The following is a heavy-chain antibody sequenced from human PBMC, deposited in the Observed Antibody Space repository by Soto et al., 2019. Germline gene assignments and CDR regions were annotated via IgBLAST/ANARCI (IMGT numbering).Heavy chain of an antibody. D-gene: IGHD1-26*01. CDR3: TAEGWEPNYGMDV. V-gene: IGHV1-58*01. CDR1: GFTFTSSA. J-gene: IGHJ6*02. CDR2: IVVGSGNT. Sequence: QMQLVQSGPEVKKPGTSVKVSCKASGFTFTSSAVQWVRQARGQRLEWIGWIVVGSGNTNYAQKFQERVTITRDMSTSTAYMELSSLRSEDTAVYYCTAEGWEPNYGMDVWGQGTTVTVSS.